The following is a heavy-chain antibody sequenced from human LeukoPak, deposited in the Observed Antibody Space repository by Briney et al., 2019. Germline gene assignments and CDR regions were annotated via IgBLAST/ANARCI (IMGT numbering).Heavy chain of an antibody. CDR1: GYTFTSYA. D-gene: IGHD5-18*01. Sequence: ASVKVSCKASGYTFTSYAMHWVRQAPGQRLEWMGWISAYNGNTNYAQKLQGRVTMTTDTSTSTAYMELRSLRSDDTAVYYCARDRVQDVDTAMAYWGQGTLVTVSS. V-gene: IGHV1-18*01. CDR2: ISAYNGNT. J-gene: IGHJ4*02. CDR3: ARDRVQDVDTAMAY.